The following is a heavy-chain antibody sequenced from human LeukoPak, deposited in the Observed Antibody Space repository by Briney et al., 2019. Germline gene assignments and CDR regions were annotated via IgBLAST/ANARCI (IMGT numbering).Heavy chain of an antibody. V-gene: IGHV3-7*01. D-gene: IGHD6-13*01. Sequence: GGSLRLSCAASGFTFSTYYMTWVRQAPGRGLEWVAVIKPDGSEKYYVDSVMGRFTISRDNARNSLYLQMNTLRAEDTALYYCARGLYSSSPWGQGTLVTVSS. CDR2: IKPDGSEK. CDR3: ARGLYSSSP. J-gene: IGHJ5*02. CDR1: GFTFSTYY.